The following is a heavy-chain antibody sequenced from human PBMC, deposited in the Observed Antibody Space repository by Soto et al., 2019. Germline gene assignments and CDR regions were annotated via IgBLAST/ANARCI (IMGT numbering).Heavy chain of an antibody. J-gene: IGHJ4*02. CDR1: GDTFTIFA. V-gene: IGHV1-69*12. CDR2: IIPTIGTT. D-gene: IGHD5-12*01. Sequence: QGQLVQSGAEVKKPGSSVKVSCKASGDTFTIFAISWVRQAPGQGLEWMGGIIPTIGTTNYAQRFQGSITITGDESTGTAYMELSSLKAEDTAVYYCARDLGSGYDPGDYWGQGTLVTVSS. CDR3: ARDLGSGYDPGDY.